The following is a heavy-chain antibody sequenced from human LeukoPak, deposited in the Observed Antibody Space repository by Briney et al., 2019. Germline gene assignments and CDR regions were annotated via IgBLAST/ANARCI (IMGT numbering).Heavy chain of an antibody. CDR3: ASYRINYYGSTGVINALDI. Sequence: GASVKVSCKASGYTFTGYYMHRVRQAPGQGLEWMGWINPNSGGTNYAQKFQGRVTMTRDTSISTAYMELSRLRSDDTAVYYCASYRINYYGSTGVINALDIWGQGTMVTVSS. CDR1: GYTFTGYY. J-gene: IGHJ3*02. CDR2: INPNSGGT. D-gene: IGHD3-10*01. V-gene: IGHV1-2*02.